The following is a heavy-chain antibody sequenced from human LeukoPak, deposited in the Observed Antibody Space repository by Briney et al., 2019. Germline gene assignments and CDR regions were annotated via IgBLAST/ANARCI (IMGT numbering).Heavy chain of an antibody. CDR1: GGSISSSNYY. V-gene: IGHV4-39*02. J-gene: IGHJ3*01. CDR2: SHNIGST. D-gene: IGHD6-19*01. CDR3: ARDVFESYSSDWYARAFDV. Sequence: SETLSLTCTVSGGSISSSNYYWAWIRPPPGKGLEWIGDSHNIGSTYPNPSLKSRVTISVDTSKSQLSLKLTSLAAADTAIYYCARDVFESYSSDWYARAFDVWGQGTMVTVSS.